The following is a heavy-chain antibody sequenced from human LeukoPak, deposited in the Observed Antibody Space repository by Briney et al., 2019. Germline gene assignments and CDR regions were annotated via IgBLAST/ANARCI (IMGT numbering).Heavy chain of an antibody. V-gene: IGHV3-43*02. D-gene: IGHD3-3*01. CDR3: AKDMGPLGTIWLDY. CDR2: ISGDGIKK. CDR1: GFTFDEYA. Sequence: PGGSLRLSCVASGFTFDEYAMHWVRQVPGKSLEWVSLISGDGIKKYYADSVKGRFTISRDNSKNSLFLQVNSLRTEDTALYYCAKDMGPLGTIWLDYWGQGTLVSVSS. J-gene: IGHJ4*02.